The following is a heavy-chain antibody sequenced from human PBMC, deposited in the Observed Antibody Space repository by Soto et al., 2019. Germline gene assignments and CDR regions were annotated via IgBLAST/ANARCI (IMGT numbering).Heavy chain of an antibody. D-gene: IGHD4-17*01. Sequence: QVQLVQSGPEVRKPGASVRLSCATSGYNFNQYYIHWVRQAPGQGLEWMGIINLRGGTTEYAHKFRGRVNVNGDTSTRTAYMELSSLRSEDTAVYFCARGPDDSDVPRWDHWGQGTLITVSS. J-gene: IGHJ4*02. V-gene: IGHV1-46*02. CDR3: ARGPDDSDVPRWDH. CDR1: GYNFNQYY. CDR2: INLRGGTT.